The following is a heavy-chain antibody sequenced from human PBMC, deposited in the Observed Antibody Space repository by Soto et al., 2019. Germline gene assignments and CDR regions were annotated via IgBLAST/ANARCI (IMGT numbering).Heavy chain of an antibody. V-gene: IGHV4-59*01. D-gene: IGHD6-6*01. CDR2: INYSGDA. CDR3: ARDDSSPSDRYYYYGMNV. Sequence: QVQLQESGPGLVKPSETLSLTCTVSGDSITSYYWNWVRQPPGKGLEWIGYINYSGDAKYNPPLKSRVPISADTSKNQLSLKLRSVTAADTAVYYCARDDSSPSDRYYYYGMNVWGQGTTVTVSS. CDR1: GDSITSYY. J-gene: IGHJ6*02.